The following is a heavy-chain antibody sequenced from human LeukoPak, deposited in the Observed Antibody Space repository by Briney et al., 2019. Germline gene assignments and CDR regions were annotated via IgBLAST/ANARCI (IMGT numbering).Heavy chain of an antibody. D-gene: IGHD2-15*01. J-gene: IGHJ5*02. V-gene: IGHV4-39*01. CDR1: GGSISSSSYY. CDR2: IYYSGST. Sequence: SETLSLTCTVSGGSISSSSYYWGWIRQPPGKGLEWIGSIYYSGSTYYNPSLKSRVTISVDTSKNQFSLKLSSVTAADTAVYYCARHLKERNSPVLVAAINWFDPWDQGTLVTVSS. CDR3: ARHLKERNSPVLVAAINWFDP.